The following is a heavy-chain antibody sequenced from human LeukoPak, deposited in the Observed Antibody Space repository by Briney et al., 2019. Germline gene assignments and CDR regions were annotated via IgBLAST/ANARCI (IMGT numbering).Heavy chain of an antibody. J-gene: IGHJ3*02. D-gene: IGHD1-26*01. CDR2: ISSGTSYI. CDR1: GDSISYFY. V-gene: IGHV3-11*06. Sequence: LSLTCSVSGDSISYFYWSWIRQAAGKGLEWVSSISSGTSYIYYADSVKGRFTISRDNAKNSLYLQMNSLRAEDTAVYYCARDPTSSWETAFDIWGQGTMVTVSS. CDR3: ARDPTSSWETAFDI.